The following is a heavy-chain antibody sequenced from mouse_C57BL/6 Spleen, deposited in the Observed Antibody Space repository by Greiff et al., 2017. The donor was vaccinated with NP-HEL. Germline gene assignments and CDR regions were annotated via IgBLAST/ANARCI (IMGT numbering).Heavy chain of an antibody. J-gene: IGHJ2*01. Sequence: QVQLQQSRAELVKPGASVKISCKASGYAFSSYWMNWVKQRPGKGLEWIGQIYPGDGDTNYNGKFKGKATLTADKSSSTAYMQLSSLTSEDSAVYFCARGYYGNYVDYWGQGTTLTVSS. CDR1: GYAFSSYW. D-gene: IGHD2-1*01. V-gene: IGHV1-80*01. CDR2: IYPGDGDT. CDR3: ARGYYGNYVDY.